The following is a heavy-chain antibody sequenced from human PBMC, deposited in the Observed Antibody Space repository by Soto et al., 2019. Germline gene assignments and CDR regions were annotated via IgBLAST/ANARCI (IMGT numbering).Heavy chain of an antibody. V-gene: IGHV1-69*01. CDR3: ARPDEGGYSSNHHYYYALDV. Sequence: QVQLMQSGAEVKKPGSSVKVSCKASGGTFRSYSISWVRQAPGQGLELMGGIIPIFDITNYAQKFQGRVTIPADESTSTAYMELSSLGSDETAVYYCARPDEGGYSSNHHYYYALDVWGQGTTVTV. CDR1: GGTFRSYS. D-gene: IGHD3-22*01. CDR2: IIPIFDIT. J-gene: IGHJ6*02.